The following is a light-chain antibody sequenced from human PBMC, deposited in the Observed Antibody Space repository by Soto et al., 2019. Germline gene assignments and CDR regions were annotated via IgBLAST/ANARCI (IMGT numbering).Light chain of an antibody. J-gene: IGLJ2*01. CDR3: SSYGGSDKHVL. V-gene: IGLV2-8*01. CDR1: SSDIGAYRF. CDR2: EVI. Sequence: QSALTQPPSASGSPGQSVIISCTGTSSDIGAYRFVSWYQQHPGKAPKLMIYEVIKRPSGVPDRFSGSKSGNTASLTVSGLQAEDEADYYCSSYGGSDKHVLFGGGTKLTVL.